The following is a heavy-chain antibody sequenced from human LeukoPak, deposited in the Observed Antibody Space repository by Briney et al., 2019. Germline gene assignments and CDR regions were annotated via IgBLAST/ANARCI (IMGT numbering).Heavy chain of an antibody. CDR3: EKWAGRDGRDDSFDY. D-gene: IGHD3-10*01. V-gene: IGHV3-23*05. CDR2: IYNNGGRT. CDR1: GFTFRNSA. J-gene: IGHJ4*02. Sequence: GGSLRLSCGASGFTFRNSAMTWVRQAPGKGPEWVSGIYNNGGRTFYADSVKGRFTISRDNFKNMLYLRMDSLRVEDTAIYYCEKWAGRDGRDDSFDYWGQGILVTVSS.